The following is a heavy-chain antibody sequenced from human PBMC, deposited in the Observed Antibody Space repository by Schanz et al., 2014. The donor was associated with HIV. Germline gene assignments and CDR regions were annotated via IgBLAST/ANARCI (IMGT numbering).Heavy chain of an antibody. D-gene: IGHD6-6*01. J-gene: IGHJ6*02. Sequence: QVQLVQSGAEVTKPGASVKVSCKASGYTFTNYFIHWVRQAPGQGLEWMGWINPNSGDTDYAQKFQGRVIMTMDKYISKAYMEMSRLRSDDTAVYYSAREGTAARQVYDYGMDVWGQGTTVTVSS. CDR1: GYTFTNYF. CDR2: INPNSGDT. CDR3: AREGTAARQVYDYGMDV. V-gene: IGHV1-2*02.